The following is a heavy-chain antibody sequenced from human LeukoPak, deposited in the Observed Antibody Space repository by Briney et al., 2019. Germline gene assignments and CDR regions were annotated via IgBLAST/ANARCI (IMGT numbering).Heavy chain of an antibody. CDR2: IFSSDGK. J-gene: IGHJ6*02. V-gene: IGHV2-26*01. CDR1: GISLNNARMG. CDR3: ARTYDNAMDV. Sequence: ESGPTLVNPTETLTLTCTVSGISLNNARMGVSWTRQPPGKALEWLAHIFSSDGKAYSSSLKSRLTISKDTSKSQVVLTMTNMDPVDTGTYYCARTYDNAMDVWGQGTTVTVSS.